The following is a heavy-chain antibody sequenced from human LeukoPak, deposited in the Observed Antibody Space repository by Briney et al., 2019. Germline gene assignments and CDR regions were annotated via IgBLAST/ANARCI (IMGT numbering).Heavy chain of an antibody. V-gene: IGHV4-34*01. Sequence: SETLSLTCAVYGGSFSGYYWSWIRQPPGKGLEWIGEINHSGSTNYNPSLKSRVTISVDTSKNQFSLKLSSVTAADTAVYYCARVTMTTVSYFDYWGQGTLVTVSS. CDR2: INHSGST. D-gene: IGHD4-11*01. CDR3: ARVTMTTVSYFDY. J-gene: IGHJ4*02. CDR1: GGSFSGYY.